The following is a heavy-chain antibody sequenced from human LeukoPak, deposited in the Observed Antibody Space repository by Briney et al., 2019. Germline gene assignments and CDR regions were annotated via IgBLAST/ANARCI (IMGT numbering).Heavy chain of an antibody. D-gene: IGHD6-13*01. CDR2: IYHSGST. Sequence: PSETLSLTCTVSGGSISSSSYYWGWVRQPPGKGLEWIGEIYHSGSTNYNPSLKSRVTISVDKSKNQFSLKLSSVTAADTAVYYCASPYSSSWYLRHYDAFDIWGQGTMVTVSS. CDR1: GGSISSSSYY. J-gene: IGHJ3*02. V-gene: IGHV4-39*07. CDR3: ASPYSSSWYLRHYDAFDI.